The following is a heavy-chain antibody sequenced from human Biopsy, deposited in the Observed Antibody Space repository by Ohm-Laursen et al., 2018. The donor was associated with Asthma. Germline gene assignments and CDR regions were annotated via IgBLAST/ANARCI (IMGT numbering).Heavy chain of an antibody. J-gene: IGHJ4*02. CDR3: ASRGGDFWSGYYMDY. V-gene: IGHV3-30*03. Sequence: SLRLSCSASGFVFRSHAMHWARQAPGKGPEWVALISFDGRYEYYADSVKGRFTISRDNPMKRLYLQMSSLTAEDTAVYYCASRGGDFWSGYYMDYWGQGTLVTVSS. CDR2: ISFDGRYE. CDR1: GFVFRSHA. D-gene: IGHD3-3*01.